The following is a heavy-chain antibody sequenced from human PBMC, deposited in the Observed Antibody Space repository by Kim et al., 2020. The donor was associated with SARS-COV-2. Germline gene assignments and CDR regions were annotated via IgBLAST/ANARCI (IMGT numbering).Heavy chain of an antibody. CDR2: IIPILGIA. CDR3: ARGGDSSGYYYDPLWY. D-gene: IGHD3-22*01. J-gene: IGHJ4*02. V-gene: IGHV1-69*04. CDR1: GGTFSSYA. Sequence: SVKVSCKASGGTFSSYAISWVRQAPGQGLEWMGRIIPILGIANYAQKFQGRVTITADKSTSTAYMELSSLRSEDTAVYYCARGGDSSGYYYDPLWYWGQGTLVTVSS.